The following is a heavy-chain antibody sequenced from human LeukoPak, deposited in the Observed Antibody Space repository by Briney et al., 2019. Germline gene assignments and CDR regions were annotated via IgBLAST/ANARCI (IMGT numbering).Heavy chain of an antibody. CDR1: GYSFTTYY. J-gene: IGHJ4*02. V-gene: IGHV1-46*01. Sequence: GASVKVSCKASGYSFTTYYMHWMRQAPGQGLEWMGIKKPRGGSTNYAQKFQGRVTMIRDPSTSTVYMELSSLRFEDTAVYYCARVDDYGGNSVGYWGQGTLVTVSS. D-gene: IGHD4-23*01. CDR2: KKPRGGST. CDR3: ARVDDYGGNSVGY.